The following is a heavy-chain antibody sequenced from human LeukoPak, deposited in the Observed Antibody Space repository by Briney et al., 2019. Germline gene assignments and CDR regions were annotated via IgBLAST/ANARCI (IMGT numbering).Heavy chain of an antibody. Sequence: PGGSLRLSCAASGFTFSSYWTSWVRQAPGKGLEWVANIKDDGSEKYYVDSAKGRFTISRDNAKNSLYLQMNSLRVEDTAVYYCARKSGYEGFDYWGQGTLVTVSS. J-gene: IGHJ4*02. CDR3: ARKSGYEGFDY. CDR1: GFTFSSYW. CDR2: IKDDGSEK. V-gene: IGHV3-7*04. D-gene: IGHD5-12*01.